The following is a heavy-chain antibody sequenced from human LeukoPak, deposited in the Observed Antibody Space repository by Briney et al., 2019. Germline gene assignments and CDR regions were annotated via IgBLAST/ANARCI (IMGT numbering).Heavy chain of an antibody. V-gene: IGHV3-23*01. CDR2: ISGSGGAT. CDR1: GFTFSSYA. D-gene: IGHD3-10*01. Sequence: GGTLRLSCGASGFTFSSYAMSWVRQAPGKGLEWVSGISGSGGATYYADSVKGRFTISRDDPHNTLYLQMNSLRAEDTAVYFCARGGVDYYGSGTYYLMYYFDYWGQGALVTVSS. J-gene: IGHJ4*02. CDR3: ARGGVDYYGSGTYYLMYYFDY.